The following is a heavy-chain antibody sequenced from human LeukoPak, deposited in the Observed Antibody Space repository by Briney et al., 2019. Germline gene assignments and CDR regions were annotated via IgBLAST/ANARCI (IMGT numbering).Heavy chain of an antibody. Sequence: PSETLSLTCTVSGGSISSSSYDWGWIRQPPGKGLEWIGSVYYSGSTYYNPSLKSRVTISVDTSKNQFSLKLSSVTAADTAVYYCARLSPDLRLAQQGVDYWGQGTLVTVSS. CDR3: ARLSPDLRLAQQGVDY. CDR1: GGSISSSSYD. D-gene: IGHD6-13*01. V-gene: IGHV4-39*01. CDR2: VYYSGST. J-gene: IGHJ4*02.